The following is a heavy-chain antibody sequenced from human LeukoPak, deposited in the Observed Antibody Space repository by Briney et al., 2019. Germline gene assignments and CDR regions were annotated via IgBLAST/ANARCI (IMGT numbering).Heavy chain of an antibody. J-gene: IGHJ5*02. CDR2: IIPIFGTA. V-gene: IGHV1-69*05. Sequence: ASVKVSCKASGGTFGSYAISWVRQAPGQGLEWMGGIIPIFGTANYAQKFQGRVTITTDESTSTAYMELSSLRSEDTAVYYCARILRGSYSIIDGGWFDPWGQGTLVTVSS. CDR1: GGTFGSYA. CDR3: ARILRGSYSIIDGGWFDP. D-gene: IGHD3-10*01.